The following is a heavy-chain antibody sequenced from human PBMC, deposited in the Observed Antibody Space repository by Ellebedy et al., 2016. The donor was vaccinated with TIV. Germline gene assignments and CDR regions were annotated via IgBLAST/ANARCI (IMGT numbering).Heavy chain of an antibody. V-gene: IGHV3-23*01. Sequence: GESLKISCAASGFTFSSYAMSWVRQAPGKGLEWVSAISGSGGSTYYADSVKGRFTISRDNSKNTLYLQMNSLRAEDTAVYYCAKVVEMATLSADYWGQGTLVTVSS. D-gene: IGHD5-24*01. J-gene: IGHJ4*02. CDR2: ISGSGGST. CDR3: AKVVEMATLSADY. CDR1: GFTFSSYA.